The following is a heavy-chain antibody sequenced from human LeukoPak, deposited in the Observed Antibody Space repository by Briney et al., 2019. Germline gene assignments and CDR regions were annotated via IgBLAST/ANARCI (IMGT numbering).Heavy chain of an antibody. D-gene: IGHD3-22*01. CDR3: ARDQDYYDSSGYYLIFDY. CDR1: GFTFSRSW. CDR2: IKQDGSEK. Sequence: PGGSLRLSCAASGFTFSRSWMSWVRQAPGKGREWVANIKQDGSEKYYVDSVKGRFTISRDNAKNSLYLQMNSLRAEDTAVYYCARDQDYYDSSGYYLIFDYWGQGTLVTVSS. V-gene: IGHV3-7*01. J-gene: IGHJ4*02.